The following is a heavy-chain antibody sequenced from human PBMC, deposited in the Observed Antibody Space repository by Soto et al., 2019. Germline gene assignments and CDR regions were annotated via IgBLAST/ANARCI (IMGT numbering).Heavy chain of an antibody. J-gene: IGHJ6*03. Sequence: GGSLRLSCAASGFTFSDYYMSWIRQAPGKGLEWVSYISSSGSTIYYADSVKGRFTISRDNAKNSLYLQMNSLRAEDTAVYYCASDPIRFLEWPPMGYYYYYMDVWGKGTTVTVSS. D-gene: IGHD3-3*01. CDR1: GFTFSDYY. CDR2: ISSSGSTI. V-gene: IGHV3-11*01. CDR3: ASDPIRFLEWPPMGYYYYYMDV.